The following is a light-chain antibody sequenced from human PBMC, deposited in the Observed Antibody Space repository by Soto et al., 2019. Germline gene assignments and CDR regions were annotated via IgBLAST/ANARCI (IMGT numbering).Light chain of an antibody. CDR2: GAS. V-gene: IGKV3-20*01. J-gene: IGKJ4*01. CDR3: QQYGSSPLT. Sequence: EIVRTQSQATLSVVPRERATLSARASQSGSSSYLAWYQQKPGQAPRLLIYGASSRATGIPDRFSGSGSGTDFTLTISRLEPEDFAVYYCQQYGSSPLTFGGGTMV. CDR1: QSGSSSY.